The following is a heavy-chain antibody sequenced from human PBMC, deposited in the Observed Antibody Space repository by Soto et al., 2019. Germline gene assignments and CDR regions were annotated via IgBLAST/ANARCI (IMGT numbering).Heavy chain of an antibody. J-gene: IGHJ4*02. CDR3: ARDGVAGTGPLDY. D-gene: IGHD6-19*01. V-gene: IGHV1-69*06. CDR2: IIPIFGTA. Sequence: ASVKVSCKASGVTFSSYAISWVRQAPGQGLEWMGGIIPIFGTANYAQKFQGRVTITADKSTSTAYMELSSLRSEDTAVYYCARDGVAGTGPLDYWGQGNLVSVS. CDR1: GVTFSSYA.